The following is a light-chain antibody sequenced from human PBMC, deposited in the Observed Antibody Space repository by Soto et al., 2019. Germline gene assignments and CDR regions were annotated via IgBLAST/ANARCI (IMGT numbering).Light chain of an antibody. J-gene: IGKJ2*01. CDR3: QQYESTPPT. CDR2: WAS. V-gene: IGKV4-1*01. CDR1: QSVLYSSNNKNY. Sequence: DIVMTQSPDSLAVSLGERATINCKPSQSVLYSSNNKNYLAWYQQRPGQPPKLLIYWASTRESGVPDRFSGSGSWTDFTLTITSLQAEDVAVYYCQQYESTPPTFGQGTKLEIK.